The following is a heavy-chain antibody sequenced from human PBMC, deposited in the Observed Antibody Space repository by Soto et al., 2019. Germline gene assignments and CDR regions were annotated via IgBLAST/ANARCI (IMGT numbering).Heavy chain of an antibody. J-gene: IGHJ4*02. CDR3: ARDGSPLYYDLWDGYLFDY. V-gene: IGHV3-21*01. CDR2: ISSSSSYI. CDR1: GFTFSSYS. D-gene: IGHD3-3*01. Sequence: EVQLVESGGGLVKPGGSLRLSFAASGFTFSSYSMNWVRQAPGKGLEWVSSISSSSSYIYYPYSVEGRFTISRDNAKNSLYLLMNSLRAEDTAVYYCARDGSPLYYDLWDGYLFDYWGWGTLVAVS.